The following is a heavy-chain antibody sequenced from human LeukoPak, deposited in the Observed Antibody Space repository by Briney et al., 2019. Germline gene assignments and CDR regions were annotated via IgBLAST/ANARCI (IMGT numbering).Heavy chain of an antibody. J-gene: IGHJ6*03. CDR1: GGSISSYY. Sequence: SETLSLTCTISGGSISSYYWSWIRQPPGKGLEWIGYIYYSGSTNYNPSLKSRVTISVDTSKNQFSLQLNSVTPEDTAVYYCARDRGIGSSWYESGGNYYYYMDVWGKGTTVTVSS. D-gene: IGHD6-13*01. V-gene: IGHV4-59*12. CDR2: IYYSGST. CDR3: ARDRGIGSSWYESGGNYYYYMDV.